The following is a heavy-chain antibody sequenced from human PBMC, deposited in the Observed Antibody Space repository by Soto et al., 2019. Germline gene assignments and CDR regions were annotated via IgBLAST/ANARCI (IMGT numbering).Heavy chain of an antibody. CDR3: TKEGFSSLYQYCKDC. CDR1: GFTFSSYA. J-gene: IGHJ6*03. V-gene: IGHV3-23*01. D-gene: IGHD2-15*01. CDR2: ISGSGGAT. Sequence: EVQLLDSGGGLVQPGGSLRLSCAASGFTFSSYAMSWVRQAPGKGLEWVSGISGSGGATYYADSVKGRFTISRDNFKNTLYQQMSRLRAADTAVYVCTKEGFSSLYQYCKDCWRKGHTVTVSS.